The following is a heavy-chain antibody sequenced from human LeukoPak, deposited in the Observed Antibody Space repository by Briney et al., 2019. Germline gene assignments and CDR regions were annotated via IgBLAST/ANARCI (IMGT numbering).Heavy chain of an antibody. CDR3: ARARMYSSSWYDY. V-gene: IGHV4-59*01. J-gene: IGHJ4*02. CDR2: IYYSGST. CDR1: GGSISSYY. Sequence: PSETLSLTCTVSGGSISSYYWSWIRQPPGKGLEWIGYIYYSGSTNYNPSLKSRVTISIDTSKNQFSLKLSSVTAADTAVYYCARARMYSSSWYDYWGQGTLVTVSS. D-gene: IGHD6-13*01.